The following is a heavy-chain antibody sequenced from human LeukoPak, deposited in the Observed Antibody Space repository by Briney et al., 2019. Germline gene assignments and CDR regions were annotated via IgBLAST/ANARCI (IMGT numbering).Heavy chain of an antibody. V-gene: IGHV3-33*01. J-gene: IGHJ4*02. CDR2: IWYDGSDK. CDR1: GYTLTELS. Sequence: SCKVSGYTLTELSMHWVRQAPGKGLEWVAIIWYDGSDKYYADSVKGRFTVSRDNSKNTLHLQVNRLRAEDTAVYYCARDRGTTSSAGYYFDTWGQGALVTVSS. CDR3: ARDRGTTSSAGYYFDT. D-gene: IGHD6-6*01.